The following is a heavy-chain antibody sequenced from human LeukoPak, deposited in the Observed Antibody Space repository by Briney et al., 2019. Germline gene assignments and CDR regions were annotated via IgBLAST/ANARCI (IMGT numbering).Heavy chain of an antibody. D-gene: IGHD2-21*01. CDR1: GFTFSGYY. Sequence: GGSLRLSCAASGFTFSGYYMSWIRQAAGKGLEWVSSIGSSGTYTNYADSVRGRFTISRDNAKNSLYLQMSSLRAEDSAVYYCATGHSSFDFWGQGTLVTASS. J-gene: IGHJ4*02. CDR2: IGSSGTYT. CDR3: ATGHSSFDF. V-gene: IGHV3-11*03.